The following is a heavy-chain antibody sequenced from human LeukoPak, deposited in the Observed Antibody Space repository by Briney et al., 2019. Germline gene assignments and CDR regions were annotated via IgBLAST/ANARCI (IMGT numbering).Heavy chain of an antibody. CDR3: AKGGGSYHLDY. CDR1: GFTFSSYG. V-gene: IGHV3-30*18. J-gene: IGHJ4*02. Sequence: GRSLRLSCAASGFTFSSYGMHWVRQAPGKGLEWVAVISYDGSNEYYAGSVKGRFTISRDNSKNTLYLQMNSLRAEDTAVYYCAKGGGSYHLDYWGQGTLVTVSS. CDR2: ISYDGSNE. D-gene: IGHD1-26*01.